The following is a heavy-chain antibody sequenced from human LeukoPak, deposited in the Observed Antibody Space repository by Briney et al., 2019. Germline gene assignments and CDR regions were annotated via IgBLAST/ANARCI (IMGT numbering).Heavy chain of an antibody. CDR1: GGSISSYY. D-gene: IGHD6-13*01. V-gene: IGHV4-59*01. CDR2: IYYSGST. J-gene: IGHJ3*02. CDR3: ARLSSSWGLGDAFDI. Sequence: KTSETLSLTCTVSGGSISSYYWSWIRQPPGKGLEWIGYIYYSGSTNYNPSLKSRVTISVDTSKNQFSLKLSSVTAADTAVYYCARLSSSWGLGDAFDIWGQGTMVTVSS.